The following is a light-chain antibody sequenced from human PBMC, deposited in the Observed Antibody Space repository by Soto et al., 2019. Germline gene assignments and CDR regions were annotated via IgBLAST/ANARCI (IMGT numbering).Light chain of an antibody. CDR1: QSVSRNY. J-gene: IGKJ2*01. V-gene: IGKV3-20*01. CDR3: QQYGSSAPYT. Sequence: EIVLTQSPGNLSLSPGERATLSCRASQSVSRNYLAWYQQKPGQAPRLLIFGASSRASDIPDRFSGSGSGTDFPLTISRLEPEDFAVYYCQQYGSSAPYTFGQGTKLEIK. CDR2: GAS.